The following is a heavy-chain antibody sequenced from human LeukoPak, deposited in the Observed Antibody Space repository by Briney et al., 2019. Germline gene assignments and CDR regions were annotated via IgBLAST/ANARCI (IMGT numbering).Heavy chain of an antibody. J-gene: IGHJ3*02. V-gene: IGHV1-8*01. CDR3: ASKSSLVLDAFDI. CDR1: GYTFTSYD. CDR2: MNPNSGNT. Sequence: ASVKVSCKASGYTFTSYDINWVRQATGQGLEWMGWMNPNSGNTGYAQKFQGRVTMTRNTSVSTAYMELSSLRSEDTAVYYCASKSSLVLDAFDIWGQGTMVTVSS.